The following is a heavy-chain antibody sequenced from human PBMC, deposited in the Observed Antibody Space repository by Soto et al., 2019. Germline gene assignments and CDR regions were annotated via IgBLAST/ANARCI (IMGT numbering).Heavy chain of an antibody. J-gene: IGHJ5*02. CDR1: GFRFEDHA. Sequence: GGSLRLSCVVSGFRFEDHAMHGVRQAPGKGLESVSGISWERDTIDYADSVTGRFTVSRDNAKNSLYLQMSSLRPEDTAFYYGTTYGHHNYFGPWGQGTLVTVSS. CDR2: ISWERDTI. V-gene: IGHV3-9*01. CDR3: TTYGHHNYFGP.